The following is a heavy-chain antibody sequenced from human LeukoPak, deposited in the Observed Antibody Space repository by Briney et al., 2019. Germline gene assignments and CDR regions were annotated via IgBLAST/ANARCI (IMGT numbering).Heavy chain of an antibody. Sequence: GASVKLSCKASGYTFTGYYMHWVRQAPGQGLEWMGSINPNSGGTNYAQKFHGRVTMTRDTSISTAYMELSRLRSDDTAVYYCARVGVEMAPHFDYWGQGTLVTVSS. CDR3: ARVGVEMAPHFDY. CDR2: INPNSGGT. J-gene: IGHJ4*02. V-gene: IGHV1-2*02. D-gene: IGHD5-24*01. CDR1: GYTFTGYY.